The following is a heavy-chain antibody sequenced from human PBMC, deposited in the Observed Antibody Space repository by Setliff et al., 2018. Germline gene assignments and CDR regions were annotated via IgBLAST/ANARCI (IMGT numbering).Heavy chain of an antibody. CDR2: ITNKVKGYTT. CDR1: GGSISSHY. D-gene: IGHD6-19*01. V-gene: IGHV3-72*01. J-gene: IGHJ6*02. Sequence: LSLTCTVSGGSISSHYWSWIRQPPGKGLEWIGRITNKVKGYTTEYAASVRGRFTISRDDSKSSLYLQMNSLKTEDTAVYYCADAGSAKGLDIWGQGTTVTVSS. CDR3: ADAGSAKGLDI.